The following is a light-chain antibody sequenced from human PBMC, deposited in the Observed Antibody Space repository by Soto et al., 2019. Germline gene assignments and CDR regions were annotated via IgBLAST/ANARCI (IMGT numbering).Light chain of an antibody. CDR1: QDISKY. J-gene: IGKJ4*01. V-gene: IGKV1-33*01. Sequence: IQMTQSPSSLSASVGDRVTIACQAIQDISKYLNWYQFRPGQAPKLLIYDASNLQTGVPSRFRGSGSGTHFTLTITSLQPEDVATYYCQQYDNLLAITFGGGTKVQIK. CDR3: QQYDNLLAIT. CDR2: DAS.